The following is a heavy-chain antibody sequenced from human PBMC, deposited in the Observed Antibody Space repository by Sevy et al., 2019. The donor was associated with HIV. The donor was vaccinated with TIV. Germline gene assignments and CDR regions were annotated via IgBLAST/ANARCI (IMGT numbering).Heavy chain of an antibody. Sequence: ASVKVSCKASGGTFSSYAISWVRQAPGQGREWMGGIIPIFGTANYAQKFQGRVTITADESTSTAYMELSSLRSEDTAVYYCARMRFGELLFKGYYYGMDVWGQGTTVTVSS. CDR3: ARMRFGELLFKGYYYGMDV. D-gene: IGHD3-10*01. J-gene: IGHJ6*02. CDR1: GGTFSSYA. V-gene: IGHV1-69*13. CDR2: IIPIFGTA.